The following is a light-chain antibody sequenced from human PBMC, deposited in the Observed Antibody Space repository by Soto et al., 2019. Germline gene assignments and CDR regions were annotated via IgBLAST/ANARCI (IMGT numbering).Light chain of an antibody. V-gene: IGKV3-15*01. Sequence: ELVMTLSPATLSVSPGEGATLSCMASQSVSSNLAWYQQKPGQAPRLLIYGASTRATGIPARFSGSGSGTEFTLTISSLQSADFAVYYCQQYNYWPSFGQGTNVEIK. J-gene: IGKJ2*01. CDR1: QSVSSN. CDR3: QQYNYWPS. CDR2: GAS.